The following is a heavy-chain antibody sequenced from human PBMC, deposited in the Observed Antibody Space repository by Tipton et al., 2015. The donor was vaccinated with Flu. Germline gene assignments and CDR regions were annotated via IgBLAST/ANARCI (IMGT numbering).Heavy chain of an antibody. CDR2: VFHTGSS. D-gene: IGHD5-24*01. CDR1: GDSISSDYY. Sequence: TLSLTCAVSGDSISSDYYWGWIRQPPGKGLEWIGNVFHTGSSYYNPSHKSRVTISVDTSKNQFSLKLSSVTAADTAVYYCARCPVEMATSGWYFDLWGRGPLVTVSS. V-gene: IGHV4-38-2*01. J-gene: IGHJ2*01. CDR3: ARCPVEMATSGWYFDL.